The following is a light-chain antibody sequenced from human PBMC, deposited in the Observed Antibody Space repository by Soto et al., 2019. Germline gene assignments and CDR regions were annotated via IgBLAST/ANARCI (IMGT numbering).Light chain of an antibody. CDR3: TSWTTISPMV. Sequence: QSALTQPASVSASPGQSLTISSIGNRSEIGAYNFVAWYQQHPGEVPKLNLNNVNVRPSGVSNRSTGPKSGNTAPLNISGLQAEDEADKAGTSWTTISPMVSGGGT. CDR1: RSEIGAYNF. V-gene: IGLV2-14*03. CDR2: NVN. J-gene: IGLJ2*01.